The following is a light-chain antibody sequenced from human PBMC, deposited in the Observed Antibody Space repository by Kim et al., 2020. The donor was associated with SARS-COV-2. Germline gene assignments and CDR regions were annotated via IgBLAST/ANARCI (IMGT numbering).Light chain of an antibody. CDR2: TTS. Sequence: DIQMTQSPSSLSASVGDRVTITCRASQSISSDLNWYHQKSGKAPKLLIYTTSTLQRGVPSRFSGSGSGTDLTLTISSLQPEDFATYYCQQCYIPPLTFGQVTKVDIK. CDR3: QQCYIPPLT. J-gene: IGKJ1*01. CDR1: QSISSD. V-gene: IGKV1-39*01.